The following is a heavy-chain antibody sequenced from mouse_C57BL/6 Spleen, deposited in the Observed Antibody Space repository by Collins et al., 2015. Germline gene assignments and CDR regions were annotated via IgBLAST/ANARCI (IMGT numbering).Heavy chain of an antibody. CDR1: GYSITSDYA. CDR3: ARWGGNYQFDY. D-gene: IGHD2-1*01. Sequence: DVQLQESGPGLVKPSQSLSLTCTVTGYSITSDYAWNWIRQFPGNKLEWMGYISYSGSTSYNPSLKSRISITRDTSKNQFFLQLNSVTTEDTATYYCARWGGNYQFDYWGQGTTLTVSS. J-gene: IGHJ2*01. V-gene: IGHV3-2*02. CDR2: ISYSGST.